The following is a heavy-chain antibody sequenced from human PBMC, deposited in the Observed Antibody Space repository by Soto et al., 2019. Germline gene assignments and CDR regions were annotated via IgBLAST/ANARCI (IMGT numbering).Heavy chain of an antibody. CDR2: ISSTSSYI. V-gene: IGHV3-21*01. Sequence: GGSLRLSCAASGFTFSSYYINWVRQAPGKGLEWVSSISSTSSYIYYADSVKGRFTISRDNAKNSLYLQMNSLRVEDTAVYYCARDSFHCSGGSCYSEPYYYYGMDVWGPGTTVTVSS. CDR3: ARDSFHCSGGSCYSEPYYYYGMDV. J-gene: IGHJ6*02. CDR1: GFTFSSYY. D-gene: IGHD2-15*01.